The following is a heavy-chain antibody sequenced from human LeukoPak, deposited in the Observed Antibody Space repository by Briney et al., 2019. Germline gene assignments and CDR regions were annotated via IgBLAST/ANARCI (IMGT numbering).Heavy chain of an antibody. V-gene: IGHV3-72*01. CDR2: NRNKANGDTK. Sequence: GGSLRLSCAASGSGFTLSDHYMDWVRQAPEKGLEWVGRNRNKANGDTKEYAASVKGRFTIPRDDSKNSLFLQMNSLTTEDTAVYYCAIAPESSSGIYSDDDYWGQGTLVSVSS. D-gene: IGHD1-26*01. CDR3: AIAPESSSGIYSDDDY. CDR1: GSGFTLSDHY. J-gene: IGHJ4*02.